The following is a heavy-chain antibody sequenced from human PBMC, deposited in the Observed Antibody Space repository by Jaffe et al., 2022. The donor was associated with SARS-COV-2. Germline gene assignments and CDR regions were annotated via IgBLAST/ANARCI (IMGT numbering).Heavy chain of an antibody. D-gene: IGHD3-10*01. Sequence: QVQLVESGGGVVQPGRSLRLSCAASGFTFSSSALHWVRQAPGKGLEWVAVISYDGFNKYYADSVRGRFTLSRDNSKNALYLQMNSLRTEDTAVYYCATGGGNYYNAFHIWGQGTMVTVSS. J-gene: IGHJ3*02. CDR2: ISYDGFNK. CDR1: GFTFSSSA. CDR3: ATGGGNYYNAFHI. V-gene: IGHV3-30*04.